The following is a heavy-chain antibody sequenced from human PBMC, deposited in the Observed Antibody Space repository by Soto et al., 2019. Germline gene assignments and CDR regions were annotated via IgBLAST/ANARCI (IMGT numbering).Heavy chain of an antibody. V-gene: IGHV3-64D*06. CDR2: ISSNGGST. Sequence: GGSLRLSCSASGFTFSSYAMHWVRQAPGKGLEYVSAISSNGGSTYYADSVKGRFTISRDNSKNTLYLQMSSLRAEDTAVYYCVKAYYDSSGYYSDYWGQGTLVTVSS. D-gene: IGHD3-22*01. CDR1: GFTFSSYA. J-gene: IGHJ4*02. CDR3: VKAYYDSSGYYSDY.